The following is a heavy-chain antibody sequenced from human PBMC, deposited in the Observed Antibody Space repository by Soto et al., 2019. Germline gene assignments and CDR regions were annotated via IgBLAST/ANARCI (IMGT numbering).Heavy chain of an antibody. D-gene: IGHD3-9*01. V-gene: IGHV3-21*01. CDR3: ARDALRYFVPFDY. J-gene: IGHJ4*02. CDR1: GFTFSSYS. CDR2: ISSSSSYI. Sequence: GGSLRLSCAASGFTFSSYSMNWVRQAPGKGLEWVSSISSSSSYIYYADSVKGRFTISRDNAKNSLYLQMNSLRAEDTAVYYCARDALRYFVPFDYWRQGTLVTVSS.